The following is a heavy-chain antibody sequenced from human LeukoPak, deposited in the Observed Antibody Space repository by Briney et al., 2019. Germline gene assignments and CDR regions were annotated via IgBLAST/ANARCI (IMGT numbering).Heavy chain of an antibody. CDR3: AKDGHYGDKLFDY. CDR1: GFTFSSSG. D-gene: IGHD4-17*01. J-gene: IGHJ4*02. Sequence: GGSLRLPCAASGFTFSSSGMSWVRQAPGKGLEWVSGINPTGGRTYYADSVKGRFTISRDNSKNTLYLQMNSLRAEDTAVYYCAKDGHYGDKLFDYWGQGTLVTVSS. V-gene: IGHV3-23*01. CDR2: INPTGGRT.